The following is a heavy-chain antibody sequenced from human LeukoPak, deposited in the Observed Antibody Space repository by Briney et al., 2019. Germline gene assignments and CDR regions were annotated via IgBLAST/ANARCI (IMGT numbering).Heavy chain of an antibody. V-gene: IGHV3-23*01. Sequence: GGSLRLSCAASGFTFSTYGMTWVRQAPGKGLEWVAAISGSAVTFYGDSVKGRFTISRDNSKKMVYLQMNSLTAEDTAVYYCARRSGIAVAGAFDYWGQGTLVTVSS. J-gene: IGHJ4*02. CDR1: GFTFSTYG. D-gene: IGHD6-19*01. CDR3: ARRSGIAVAGAFDY. CDR2: ISGSAVT.